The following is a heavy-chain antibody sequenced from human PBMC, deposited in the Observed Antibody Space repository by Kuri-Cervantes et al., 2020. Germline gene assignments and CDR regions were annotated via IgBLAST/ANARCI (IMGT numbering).Heavy chain of an antibody. Sequence: GESLKISCAASGFTFSSYWMSWVRQAPGKGLEWVANIKQDGSEKYYVDSVRGRFTNSRDNAKNSLYLQMNSLRAEDTAVYYCARDGDTSNWPRRWFDPWGQGTLVTVSS. CDR3: ARDGDTSNWPRRWFDP. CDR1: GFTFSSYW. D-gene: IGHD6-13*01. CDR2: IKQDGSEK. V-gene: IGHV3-7*01. J-gene: IGHJ5*02.